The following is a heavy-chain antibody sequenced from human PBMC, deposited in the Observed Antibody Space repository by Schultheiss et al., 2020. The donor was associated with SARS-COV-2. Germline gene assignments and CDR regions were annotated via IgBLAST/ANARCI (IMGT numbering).Heavy chain of an antibody. CDR1: GFTFSSYA. V-gene: IGHV3-30*01. Sequence: GESLKISCAASGFTFSSYAMHWVRQAPGKGLEWVAVISYDGSNKYYADSVKGRFTISRDNSKNTLYLQMNSLRAEDTAVYYCARAVVALDYWGQGTLVTVSS. CDR2: ISYDGSNK. D-gene: IGHD3-22*01. CDR3: ARAVVALDY. J-gene: IGHJ4*02.